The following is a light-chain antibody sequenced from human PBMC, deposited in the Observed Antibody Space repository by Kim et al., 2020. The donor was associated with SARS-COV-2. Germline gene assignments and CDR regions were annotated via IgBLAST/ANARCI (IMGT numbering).Light chain of an antibody. J-gene: IGKJ4*01. CDR3: MQSIQLPLT. Sequence: VLTQTPPTLSVTPGQPASISCKSSQRLMHGDGKTYLHWYLQKPGQPPQLLIYEVSNRFSGVPDRFSGGGSGTDFTLKISRVEDGDVGLYYCMQSIQLPLTFGGGTKVDIK. CDR2: EVS. V-gene: IGKV2D-29*01. CDR1: QRLMHGDGKTY.